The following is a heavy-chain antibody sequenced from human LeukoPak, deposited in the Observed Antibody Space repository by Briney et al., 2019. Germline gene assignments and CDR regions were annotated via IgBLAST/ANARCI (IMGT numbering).Heavy chain of an antibody. Sequence: GGSLRLSCAASGFTFNTYTMNWVRQAPGKGLEWVSYISGSSGIIDYADSVKGRFTISRDNSKSTLYLQMNSLRAEDTAVYYCARSQHGIAARARFDPWGQGTLVTVSS. V-gene: IGHV3-48*01. D-gene: IGHD6-6*01. CDR3: ARSQHGIAARARFDP. CDR1: GFTFNTYT. J-gene: IGHJ5*02. CDR2: ISGSSGII.